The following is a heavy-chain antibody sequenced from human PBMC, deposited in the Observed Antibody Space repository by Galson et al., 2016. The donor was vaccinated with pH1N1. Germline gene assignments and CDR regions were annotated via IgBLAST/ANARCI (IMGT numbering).Heavy chain of an antibody. Sequence: ETLSLTCAVSGGSISRSNWCWIRQSPVKGLEWLGYLYSSGTTTYNPSAASRVSISVDIPKNQFSLNLDFVTAADTAIYYCARHLHVSGFKAIDSWGQGILVTVSS. CDR1: GGSISRSN. V-gene: IGHV4-59*08. J-gene: IGHJ4*02. D-gene: IGHD5-24*01. CDR2: LYSSGTT. CDR3: ARHLHVSGFKAIDS.